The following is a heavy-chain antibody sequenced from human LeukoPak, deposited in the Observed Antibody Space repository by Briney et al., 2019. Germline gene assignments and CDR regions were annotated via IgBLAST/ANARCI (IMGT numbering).Heavy chain of an antibody. CDR3: ARARGITYYDFWSGYYNWFDP. Sequence: SVKVSCKASGYTFINYAISWVRQAPGQGLEWMGGIIPIFGTANYAQKFQGRVTITTDESTSTAYMELSSLRSEDTAVYYCARARGITYYDFWSGYYNWFDPWGQGTLVTVSS. V-gene: IGHV1-69*05. CDR1: GYTFINYA. J-gene: IGHJ5*02. CDR2: IIPIFGTA. D-gene: IGHD3-3*01.